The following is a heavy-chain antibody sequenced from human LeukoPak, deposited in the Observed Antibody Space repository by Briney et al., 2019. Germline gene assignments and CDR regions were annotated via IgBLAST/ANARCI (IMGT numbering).Heavy chain of an antibody. D-gene: IGHD2-2*01. V-gene: IGHV1-69*01. Sequence: VASVNVSCKASGGTFSSYAISWVRQAPGQGLEWMGGIIPIFGTANYAQKFQGRVTITADESTSTAYMELSSLRSEDTAVYYRARGYCSSTSCYESNWFDPWGQGTLVTVSS. CDR1: GGTFSSYA. CDR3: ARGYCSSTSCYESNWFDP. CDR2: IIPIFGTA. J-gene: IGHJ5*02.